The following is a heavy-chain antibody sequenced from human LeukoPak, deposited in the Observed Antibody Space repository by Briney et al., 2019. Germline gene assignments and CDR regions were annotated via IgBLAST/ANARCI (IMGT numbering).Heavy chain of an antibody. CDR1: GGSISSYY. D-gene: IGHD6-13*01. J-gene: IGHJ4*02. Sequence: SETLSLTCTVSGGSISSYYWSWIRQPPGKGLEWIGYIHFSGSTYYNPSLKSRVTISVDTSKNQFSLKLSSVTAADTAVYYCARVATAGTYYFDYWGQGTLVTVSS. CDR3: ARVATAGTYYFDY. V-gene: IGHV4-59*08. CDR2: IHFSGST.